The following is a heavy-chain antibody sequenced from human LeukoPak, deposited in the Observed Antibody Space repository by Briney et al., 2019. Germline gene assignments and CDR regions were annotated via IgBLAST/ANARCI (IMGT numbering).Heavy chain of an antibody. V-gene: IGHV4-59*01. CDR1: GRSISSYY. D-gene: IGHD4-17*01. CDR3: ARDGHYGPPVG. J-gene: IGHJ4*02. Sequence: SETLSLTCSGSGRSISSYYWSWIRQPPGKGLEWIGYIYYSGSTYYNPSLKSRVTISVDTAKDQLSLKLSSVTPADTAVYYCARDGHYGPPVGWGQGTLVTVSS. CDR2: IYYSGST.